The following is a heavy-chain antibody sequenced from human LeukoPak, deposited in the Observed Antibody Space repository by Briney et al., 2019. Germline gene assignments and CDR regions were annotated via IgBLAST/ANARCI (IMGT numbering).Heavy chain of an antibody. Sequence: GGSLRLSCAASGFTFSTYGMTWVRQAPGKGLEWVSGISGSGGSTYYADSVKGRFTISRDNSKNTLYLQMNSLRAEDTAVYYCAKVAVAGTVSPVDYWGQGTLVTVSS. D-gene: IGHD6-19*01. V-gene: IGHV3-23*01. J-gene: IGHJ4*02. CDR1: GFTFSTYG. CDR3: AKVAVAGTVSPVDY. CDR2: ISGSGGST.